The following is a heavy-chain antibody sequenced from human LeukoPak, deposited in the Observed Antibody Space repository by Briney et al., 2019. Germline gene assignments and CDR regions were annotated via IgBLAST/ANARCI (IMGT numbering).Heavy chain of an antibody. CDR1: GGSFSGYY. V-gene: IGHV4-34*01. CDR2: INHSGST. J-gene: IGHJ6*02. D-gene: IGHD6-19*01. CDR3: ARWFRYSSGSPLYYYGMDV. Sequence: SETLSLTCAVYGGSFSGYYWSWIRQPPGKGLEWIGEINHSGSTNYNPSLKSRVTISVDTPKNQFSLKLSSVTAADTAVYYCARWFRYSSGSPLYYYGMDVWGQGTTVTVSS.